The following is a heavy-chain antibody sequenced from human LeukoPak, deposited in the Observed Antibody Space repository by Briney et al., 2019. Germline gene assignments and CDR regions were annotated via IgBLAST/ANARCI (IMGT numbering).Heavy chain of an antibody. CDR3: AKDPGKYSSSYY. V-gene: IGHV3-30*18. CDR2: ISYDGSEE. CDR1: GFTFSSYG. D-gene: IGHD6-13*01. J-gene: IGHJ4*02. Sequence: GGSLRLSCAASGFTFSSYGMHWVRQAPGKGLEWVAGISYDGSEEFYADSVKGRFIISRDDSKNTLYLQLNSLRADDTAVYYCAKDPGKYSSSYYWGQGTLVTVSS.